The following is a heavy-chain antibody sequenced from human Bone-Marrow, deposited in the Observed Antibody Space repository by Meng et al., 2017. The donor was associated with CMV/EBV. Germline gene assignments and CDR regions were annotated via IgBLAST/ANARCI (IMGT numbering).Heavy chain of an antibody. Sequence: VKVSCKASGGTFSSYAISWVRQAPGQGLEWMGGIIPIFGTANYAQKFQGRVTITTDESTSTAYMELSSLRSEDTAVYYCARDMCLRSTSCYPGWFDPWGQGTLVTVSS. J-gene: IGHJ5*02. CDR3: ARDMCLRSTSCYPGWFDP. V-gene: IGHV1-69*05. CDR2: IIPIFGTA. CDR1: GGTFSSYA. D-gene: IGHD2-2*01.